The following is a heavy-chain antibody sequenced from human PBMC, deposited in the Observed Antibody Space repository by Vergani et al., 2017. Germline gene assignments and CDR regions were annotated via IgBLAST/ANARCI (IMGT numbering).Heavy chain of an antibody. CDR1: GFTFSSYA. CDR3: ARVGGRTDYYDSSSYSNFNY. Sequence: QVQLVESGGGVVQPGRSLRLSCAASGFTFSSYAMHWVRQAPGKGLEWVAVISYDGSNKYYAYPVKGRFTISRYNSKKKLYLQMNSLRAENTAVYYWARVGGRTDYYDSSSYSNFNYWGQGTLVTVSS. J-gene: IGHJ4*02. D-gene: IGHD3-22*01. CDR2: ISYDGSNK. V-gene: IGHV3-30-3*01.